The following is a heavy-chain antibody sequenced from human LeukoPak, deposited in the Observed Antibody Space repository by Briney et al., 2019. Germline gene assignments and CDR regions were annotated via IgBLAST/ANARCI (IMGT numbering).Heavy chain of an antibody. Sequence: GSLRLSCAASGFTFSSYAMSWVRQPPGKGLEWIGSISHNGTTYYNPSLKSRVTISVDTSKNQFSLKLNSVTAADTAVYYCARGITRYYYYMDVWGKGTTLTVSS. CDR1: GFTFSSYA. V-gene: IGHV4-38-2*01. J-gene: IGHJ6*03. CDR2: ISHNGTT. D-gene: IGHD3-10*01. CDR3: ARGITRYYYYMDV.